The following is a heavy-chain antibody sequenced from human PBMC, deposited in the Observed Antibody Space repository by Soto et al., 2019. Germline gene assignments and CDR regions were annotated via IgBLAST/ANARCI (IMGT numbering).Heavy chain of an antibody. CDR2: TYYRSKWYN. Sequence: PSQTLSLTCAISGDSVSSDSAGWTWIRQSPSRGLEWLGRTYYRSKWYNDYAVSVKSRITINPDTSKNQFSLQLNSVTPEDTAVYYCARDWDSDRSSTSCYSHYYYYYGMDVWGQGTTVTVSS. CDR3: ARDWDSDRSSTSCYSHYYYYYGMDV. CDR1: GDSVSSDSAG. D-gene: IGHD2-2*01. J-gene: IGHJ6*02. V-gene: IGHV6-1*01.